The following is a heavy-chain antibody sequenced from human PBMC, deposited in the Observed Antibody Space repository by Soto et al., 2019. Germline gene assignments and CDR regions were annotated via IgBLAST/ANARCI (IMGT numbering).Heavy chain of an antibody. Sequence: QVQLVESGGGVVQPGRSLRLSCAASGFTFSSYGMHWVRQAPGKGLEWVAVIWYDGSNKYYADSVKGRFTISRDNSKKKLYVHMNGLGAEDTAVYYCAGGIGYDSSGYSYWGQGTLVTVSS. CDR1: GFTFSSYG. D-gene: IGHD3-22*01. V-gene: IGHV3-33*01. J-gene: IGHJ4*02. CDR3: AGGIGYDSSGYSY. CDR2: IWYDGSNK.